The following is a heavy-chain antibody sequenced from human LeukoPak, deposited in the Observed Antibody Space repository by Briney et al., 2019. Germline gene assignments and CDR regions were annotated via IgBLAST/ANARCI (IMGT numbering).Heavy chain of an antibody. V-gene: IGHV4-34*01. J-gene: IGHJ3*02. Sequence: TSETLSLTCAVYGGSFSGYYWSWIRQPPGKGLEWIGEINHSGSTNYNPSLKSRVTISVDTSKNQFSLKLSSVTAADTAVYYCARDGRYYYDSSGYYYDIWGQGTMVTVSS. D-gene: IGHD3-22*01. CDR1: GGSFSGYY. CDR2: INHSGST. CDR3: ARDGRYYYDSSGYYYDI.